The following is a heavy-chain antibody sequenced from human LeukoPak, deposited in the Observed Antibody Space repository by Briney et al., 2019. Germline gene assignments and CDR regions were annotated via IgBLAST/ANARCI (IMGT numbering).Heavy chain of an antibody. CDR1: GFTFSSYA. CDR3: AKTPTYYYGSGYYGMDV. J-gene: IGHJ6*04. CDR2: ISGSGGST. D-gene: IGHD3-10*01. Sequence: GGSLRLSCATSGFTFSSYAMSWVRQAPGKGLEWVSAISGSGGSTYYADSVKGRFTISRDNSKNTLYLQMNSLRAEDTAVYYCAKTPTYYYGSGYYGMDVWGKGTTVTVSS. V-gene: IGHV3-23*01.